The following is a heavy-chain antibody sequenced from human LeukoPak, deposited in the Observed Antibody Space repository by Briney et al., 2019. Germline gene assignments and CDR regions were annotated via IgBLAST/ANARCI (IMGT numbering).Heavy chain of an antibody. CDR3: ARDVYYGSGSPRLDY. J-gene: IGHJ4*02. D-gene: IGHD3-10*01. CDR1: GFTFSSYS. CDR2: MSRSGDII. V-gene: IGHV3-48*01. Sequence: GGSLRLSCVASGFTFSSYSMNWVRQVPGKGLESVSYMSRSGDIIYYADSVKGRFTISRDNAKNSLYLKMNSLRAEDTAVYYCARDVYYGSGSPRLDYWGQGTLVTVSS.